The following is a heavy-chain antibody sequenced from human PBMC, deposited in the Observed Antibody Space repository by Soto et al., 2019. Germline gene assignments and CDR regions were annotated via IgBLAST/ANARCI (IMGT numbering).Heavy chain of an antibody. Sequence: EVQLVESGGDLVLPGGSLRLSCAASGFTVSSLFMTWVRQAPGKGLQWVAVISSNGNTYYADSVKGRFTISRDNSENTVYLQMNSLRAEDTAMYYCARDTLGGAYNFLHGGQGTLVTVSS. J-gene: IGHJ4*02. CDR3: ARDTLGGAYNFLH. CDR1: GFTVSSLF. CDR2: ISSNGNT. V-gene: IGHV3-66*01. D-gene: IGHD3-3*01.